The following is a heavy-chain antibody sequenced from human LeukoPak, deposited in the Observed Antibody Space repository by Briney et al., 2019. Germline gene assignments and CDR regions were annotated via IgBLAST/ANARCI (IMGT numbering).Heavy chain of an antibody. CDR3: ARDRPRYSYGLSDAFDI. CDR1: GGSFSGYY. V-gene: IGHV4-34*01. J-gene: IGHJ3*02. D-gene: IGHD5-18*01. Sequence: PSETLSLTCAVSGGSFSGYYWSWIRQPPGKGLEWIGEINHSGSTNYNPSLKSRVTISVDTSKNQFSLKLSSVTAADTAVYYCARDRPRYSYGLSDAFDIWGQGTMVTVSS. CDR2: INHSGST.